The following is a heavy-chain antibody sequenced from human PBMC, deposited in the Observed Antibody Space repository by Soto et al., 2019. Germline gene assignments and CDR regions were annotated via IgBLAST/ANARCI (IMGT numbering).Heavy chain of an antibody. D-gene: IGHD2-15*01. J-gene: IGHJ4*02. CDR1: GYTFTGYY. Sequence: QVQLVQSVAEVKKPGASVKVSCKASGYTFTGYYMHWVRQAPGQGLEWMGWINPSSGGTEYAQKFQDRITMARDTSLSTAHMELSRLTSDDTAMYYCATLGDCSGASCYSRDGWGQRSLLTVST. CDR2: INPSSGGT. V-gene: IGHV1-2*02. CDR3: ATLGDCSGASCYSRDG.